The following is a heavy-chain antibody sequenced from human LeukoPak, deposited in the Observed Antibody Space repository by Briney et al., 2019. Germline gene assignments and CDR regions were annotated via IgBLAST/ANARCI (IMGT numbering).Heavy chain of an antibody. CDR1: GYIFTGYY. Sequence: ASVKVSCKASGYIFTGYYMHWVRQAPGQGLEWMGWINPNSGDTNYAQKFQGRVTITTDTSTSTAYMELRSLTSDDTAVYFCAREESIGRYQFLHDSWGQGTLVTVSS. CDR3: AREESIGRYQFLHDS. J-gene: IGHJ4*02. V-gene: IGHV1-2*02. D-gene: IGHD1-26*01. CDR2: INPNSGDT.